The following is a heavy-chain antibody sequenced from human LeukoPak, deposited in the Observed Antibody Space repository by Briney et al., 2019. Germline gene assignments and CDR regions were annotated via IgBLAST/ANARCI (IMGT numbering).Heavy chain of an antibody. CDR2: IYYSGST. CDR1: GGSINSGGYY. J-gene: IGHJ4*02. CDR3: ARDHDGAFDY. D-gene: IGHD3-16*01. Sequence: SQTLSLTCTVSGGSINSGGYYWSWIRQHPGKGLEWIGYIYYSGSTYYNPSLKSRITVSVDTSKNQFSLKLSSVTAADTAVYYCARDHDGAFDYWGQGILVTVSS. V-gene: IGHV4-31*03.